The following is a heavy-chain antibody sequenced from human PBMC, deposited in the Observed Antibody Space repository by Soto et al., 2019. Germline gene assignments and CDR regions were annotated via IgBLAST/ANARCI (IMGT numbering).Heavy chain of an antibody. CDR3: TSASITGTTYYYYGMDA. J-gene: IGHJ6*02. CDR1: GFTFSVSA. V-gene: IGHV3-73*01. CDR2: IRSKANSYAT. Sequence: GASVKVSCAASGFTFSVSAMHCVRQSSWKWLDWVGRIRSKANSYATAYAASVKGRFTISRDDSKNTAYLQMNSLKTEDTAVYYCTSASITGTTYYYYGMDAWGQGTTVTVSS. D-gene: IGHD1-7*01.